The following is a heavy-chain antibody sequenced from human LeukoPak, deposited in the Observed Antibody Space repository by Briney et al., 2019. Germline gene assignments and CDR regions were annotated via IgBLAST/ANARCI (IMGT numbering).Heavy chain of an antibody. CDR2: ISGSGGST. V-gene: IGHV3-23*01. CDR3: AKDNYGSGSQFDY. CDR1: GLTFSSYA. Sequence: GGSLRLSCAASGLTFSSYAMSWVRQAPGKGLEWVSAISGSGGSTYYADSVKGRFTISRDNSKNTLYLQMNSLRAEDTAVYYCAKDNYGSGSQFDYWGQGTLVTVSS. J-gene: IGHJ4*02. D-gene: IGHD3-10*01.